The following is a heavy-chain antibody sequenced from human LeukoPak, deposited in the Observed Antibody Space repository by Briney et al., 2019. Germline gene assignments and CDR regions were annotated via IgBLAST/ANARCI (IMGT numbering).Heavy chain of an antibody. CDR3: VKGTLRYYYGSGRSTNY. V-gene: IGHV3-23*01. CDR2: ISGSGGST. D-gene: IGHD3-10*01. CDR1: GFTFSSYA. Sequence: GGSLRLSCAASGFTFSSYAMSWVRQAPGKGLEWVSAISGSGGSTYYADSVKGRFTISRDNPKNTLYLQMNSLRAEDTAVYYCVKGTLRYYYGSGRSTNYWGQGTLVTVSS. J-gene: IGHJ4*02.